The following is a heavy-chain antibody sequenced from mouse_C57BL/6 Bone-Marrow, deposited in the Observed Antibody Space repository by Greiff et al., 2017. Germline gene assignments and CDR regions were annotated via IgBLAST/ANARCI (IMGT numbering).Heavy chain of an antibody. Sequence: QVHVKQSGAELVKPGASVKLSCKASGYIFTEYTIHWVKQRSGQGLEWIGWFYPGSGSIKYNERFKVKATLTADKSSNTVYMELSRLTSEDSAVYFCARHERYYDYEGYFDYWGQGTTLTVSS. V-gene: IGHV1-62-2*01. D-gene: IGHD2-4*01. CDR1: GYIFTEYT. CDR3: ARHERYYDYEGYFDY. J-gene: IGHJ2*01. CDR2: FYPGSGSI.